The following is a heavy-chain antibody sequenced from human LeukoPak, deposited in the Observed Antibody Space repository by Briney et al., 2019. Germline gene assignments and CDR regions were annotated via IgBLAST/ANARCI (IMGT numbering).Heavy chain of an antibody. J-gene: IGHJ4*02. CDR3: ARATDWVFDY. V-gene: IGHV4-59*01. Sequence: PSETLSLTCTVSGGSISSYYWSWIRQPPGKGQEWIGYIYYSGSTNYNPSLKSRVTISVDTSKSQFSLKLSSVTAADTAVYYCARATDWVFDYWGQGTLVTVSS. CDR1: GGSISSYY. D-gene: IGHD3/OR15-3a*01. CDR2: IYYSGST.